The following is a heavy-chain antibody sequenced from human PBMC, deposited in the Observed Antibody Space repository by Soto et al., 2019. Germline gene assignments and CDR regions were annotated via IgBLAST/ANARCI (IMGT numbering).Heavy chain of an antibody. V-gene: IGHV3-23*01. CDR2: ISGSGGST. CDR3: AKDREAGSSYYCYYGMDV. J-gene: IGHJ6*02. D-gene: IGHD6-6*01. Sequence: PGGSLRLSCAASGFTFSSYGMSWVRQATGKGLEWVSAISGSGGSTYYADSVKGRFTISRDNSKNTLYLQMNSLRAEDTAVYYCAKDREAGSSYYCYYGMDVWGQGTTVTV. CDR1: GFTFSSYG.